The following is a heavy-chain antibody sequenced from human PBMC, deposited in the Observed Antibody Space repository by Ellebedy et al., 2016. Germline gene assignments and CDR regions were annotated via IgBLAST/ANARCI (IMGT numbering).Heavy chain of an antibody. CDR1: GFNFSDHY. CDR3: ARDPGYCSATACYARADALDV. J-gene: IGHJ3*01. D-gene: IGHD2-2*03. CDR2: ISPSDTAS. V-gene: IGHV3-11*01. Sequence: GGSLRLXCVASGFNFSDHYMSWVRQAPGKGLEWISYISPSDTASYNADSVKGRFTISRDNAKNSLYLQMNSLSAGDTAIYYCARDPGYCSATACYARADALDVWGQGTMVTVSS.